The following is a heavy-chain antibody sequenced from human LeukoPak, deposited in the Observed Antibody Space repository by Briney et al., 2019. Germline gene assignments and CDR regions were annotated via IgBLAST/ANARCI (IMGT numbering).Heavy chain of an antibody. D-gene: IGHD6-13*01. CDR1: GGSISSGSYY. V-gene: IGHV4-61*02. CDR3: ARALYASSSWHTFDI. J-gene: IGHJ3*02. CDR2: IYTSGST. Sequence: SETLSLTCTVSGGSISSGSYYWSWIRQPAGKGLEWIGRIYTSGSTNYNPSLKSRVTISVDTSKNQFSLKLSSVTAADTAVYYCARALYASSSWHTFDIWGQGTMVTVSS.